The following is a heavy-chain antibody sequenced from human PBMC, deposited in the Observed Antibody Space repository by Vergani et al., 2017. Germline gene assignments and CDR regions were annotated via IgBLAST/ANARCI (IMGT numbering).Heavy chain of an antibody. Sequence: VQLLESGGGVVQPGRSLRLSCAASGLTFSNYAMHWVRQAPGKGLEWVAVIWSDGSKKYYGDSVRGRFTISRDNSKNTLYLQMNSLRAEDTAVYYCAKETQDDTVEAPAAIQGTFDNWGQGTLVTVSS. V-gene: IGHV3-33*06. CDR1: GLTFSNYA. CDR3: AKETQDDTVEAPAAIQGTFDN. J-gene: IGHJ4*02. D-gene: IGHD2-2*02. CDR2: IWSDGSKK.